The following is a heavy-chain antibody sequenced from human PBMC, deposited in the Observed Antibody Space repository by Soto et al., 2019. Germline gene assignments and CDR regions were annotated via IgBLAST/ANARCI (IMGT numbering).Heavy chain of an antibody. CDR3: AKIRGSYYLDAFDI. V-gene: IGHV3-23*01. D-gene: IGHD1-26*01. CDR1: GFKISSYA. CDR2: ISGSGGST. Sequence: PGGSLRLSCAAFGFKISSYAMSWVRQAPGKGLEWVSAISGSGGSTYYADSVKGRFTISRDNSKNTLYLQMNSLRAEDTAVYYCAKIRGSYYLDAFDIWGQGTMVTVSS. J-gene: IGHJ3*02.